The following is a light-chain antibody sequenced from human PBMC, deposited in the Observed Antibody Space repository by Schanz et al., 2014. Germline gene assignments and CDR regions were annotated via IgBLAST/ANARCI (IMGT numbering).Light chain of an antibody. CDR1: ESISNW. CDR3: QQGDSFPLT. V-gene: IGKV1-5*03. CDR2: KAS. J-gene: IGKJ4*01. Sequence: IQMTQSPSTLSASVGDRVIITCRASESISNWLAWYQQKSGKAPKLLIYKASILHSGVPSRFSGSGSGTEFSLTISSLQPEDFATYYCQQGDSFPLTFGGGTTVEIK.